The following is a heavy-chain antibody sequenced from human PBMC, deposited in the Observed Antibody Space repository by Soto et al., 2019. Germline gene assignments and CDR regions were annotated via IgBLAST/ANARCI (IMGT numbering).Heavy chain of an antibody. CDR1: GGSISSGGYY. CDR3: ARVIQYDFWSGYYRRLYYFDY. D-gene: IGHD3-3*01. V-gene: IGHV4-31*03. J-gene: IGHJ4*02. CDR2: IYYSGST. Sequence: SETLSLTCTVSGGSISSGGYYWSWIRQHPGKGLEWIGYIYYSGSTYYNPSLKSRVTISVDTSKNQFSLKLSSVTAADTAVYYCARVIQYDFWSGYYRRLYYFDYWGQGTLGTVS.